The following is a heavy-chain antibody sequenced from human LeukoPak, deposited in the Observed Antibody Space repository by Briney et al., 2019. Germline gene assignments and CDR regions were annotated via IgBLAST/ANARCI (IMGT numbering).Heavy chain of an antibody. CDR3: ARDNPRENSGYYAPSW. Sequence: GASVKVSCKATGYTFTNYYMHWVRQAPGQGLEWMGRIHPNSGGTNYAQKFQGRVTMTGDTSISTAYMELSSLGSDDTAVYYCARDNPRENSGYYAPSWWGQGTLVTVSS. D-gene: IGHD3-22*01. CDR1: GYTFTNYY. V-gene: IGHV1-2*06. CDR2: IHPNSGGT. J-gene: IGHJ4*02.